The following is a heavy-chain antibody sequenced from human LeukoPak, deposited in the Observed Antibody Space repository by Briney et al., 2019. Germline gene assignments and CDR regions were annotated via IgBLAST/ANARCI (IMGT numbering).Heavy chain of an antibody. V-gene: IGHV1-18*01. CDR2: ISGYNGNT. J-gene: IGHJ6*02. CDR1: GYTFSNYG. CDR3: ARFMTTINLFNYYTVDV. Sequence: VQSGAEVKKPGATVKVSCKASGYTFSNYGITWLRQAPGQGLECMGWISGYNGNTNYAQRLQDRVTMTTDTSTSTAYMELRSLRSDDTAVYYCARFMTTINLFNYYTVDVWGQGTTVTVSS. D-gene: IGHD4-11*01.